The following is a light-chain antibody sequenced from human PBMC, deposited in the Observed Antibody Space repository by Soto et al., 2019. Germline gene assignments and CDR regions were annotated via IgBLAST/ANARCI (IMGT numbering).Light chain of an antibody. CDR3: QQYNSYQWT. V-gene: IGKV1-5*01. CDR1: QSIDSW. J-gene: IGKJ1*01. CDR2: DAS. Sequence: DIQMTQSPSTVSASVGDRVTIPSRASQSIDSWLAWYQQTPGEAPKPLTYDASSLQSGVPSRFSGGGSGTEFTLTISSLQPDDFATYYCQQYNSYQWTFGQGTKVDI.